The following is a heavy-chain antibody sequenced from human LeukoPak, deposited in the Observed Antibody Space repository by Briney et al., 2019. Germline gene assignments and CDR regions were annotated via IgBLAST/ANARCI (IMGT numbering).Heavy chain of an antibody. Sequence: GGSLRLSCAASGFTFSSYNMNWVRQAPGKGLEWALAISGSGGSTYYADSVKGRFTISRDNSKNTLYLQMNSLRAEDTAVYYCAKGDPAPRITMVRARNNWFDPWGQGTLVTVSS. CDR2: ISGSGGST. J-gene: IGHJ5*02. CDR1: GFTFSSYN. D-gene: IGHD3-10*01. CDR3: AKGDPAPRITMVRARNNWFDP. V-gene: IGHV3-23*01.